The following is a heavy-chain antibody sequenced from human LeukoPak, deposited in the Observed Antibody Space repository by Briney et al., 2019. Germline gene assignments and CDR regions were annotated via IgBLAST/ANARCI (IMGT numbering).Heavy chain of an antibody. V-gene: IGHV3-7*01. D-gene: IGHD5-18*01. Sequence: AGGSLRLSCAASGFTFSTYWMTWVRQAPGKGLEWVANIKQDGSEKYFVDSVKGRFTISRDNAKNSLYLQMNSLRAEDTAVYYCARADGYSYGLIDYWGQGTLVTVSS. CDR2: IKQDGSEK. CDR3: ARADGYSYGLIDY. CDR1: GFTFSTYW. J-gene: IGHJ4*02.